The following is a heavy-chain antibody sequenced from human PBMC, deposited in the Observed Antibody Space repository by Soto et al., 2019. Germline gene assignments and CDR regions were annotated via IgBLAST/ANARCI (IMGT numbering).Heavy chain of an antibody. CDR3: ARGGDGYNYEYYYYYGMDV. CDR1: GGTFSSYA. D-gene: IGHD5-12*01. V-gene: IGHV1-69*01. CDR2: IIPILGTA. Sequence: QVQLVQSGAEVKKPGSSVKVSCKASGGTFSSYAISWVRQAPGQGLEWMGGIIPILGTANYAQKFQGRVTSTADESTSPAYMELSSLRSEDTAVYYCARGGDGYNYEYYYYYGMDVWGQGTTVTVSS. J-gene: IGHJ6*02.